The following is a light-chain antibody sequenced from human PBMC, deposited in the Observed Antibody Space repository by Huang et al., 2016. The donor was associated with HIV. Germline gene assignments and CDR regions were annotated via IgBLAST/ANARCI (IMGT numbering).Light chain of an antibody. V-gene: IGKV3D-20*01. J-gene: IGKJ1*01. CDR3: QYCGTSQWT. CDR2: DAV. CDR1: QRVSGSY. Sequence: EIVLTQSPATLSLSPGERATLFCGASQRVSGSYLAWYQQRPGLAPRLLIYDAVNRATGVPARISGSGSGTDFTLTITRLEPEDFAVYYCQYCGTSQWTFGQGTKVEIK.